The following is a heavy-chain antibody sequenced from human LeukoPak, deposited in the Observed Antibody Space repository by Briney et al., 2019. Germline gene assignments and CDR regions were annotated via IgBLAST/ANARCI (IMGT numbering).Heavy chain of an antibody. V-gene: IGHV3-48*03. CDR3: ARGGFSNYGDYVRVRDY. CDR2: ISSSGATI. CDR1: DFTFSGYE. J-gene: IGHJ4*02. D-gene: IGHD4-17*01. Sequence: GSLRLSCVGSDFTFSGYEMNWVRQAPGKGLEWISYISSSGATIYCTASVKGRFTISRGNAKNSLFLQMNGLKAEDTAVYYCARGGFSNYGDYVRVRDYWGRGTLVTVSS.